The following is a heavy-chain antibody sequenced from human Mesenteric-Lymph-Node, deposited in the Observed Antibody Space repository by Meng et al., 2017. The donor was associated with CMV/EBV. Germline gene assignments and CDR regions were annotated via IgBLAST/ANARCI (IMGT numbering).Heavy chain of an antibody. CDR1: GFSFSTYA. D-gene: IGHD3-9*01. CDR3: ARVRRYFDWVDY. Sequence: GESLKISCAASGFSFSTYAMHWVRQAPGKGLEWVAVISFDGSHKFYADSVKGRFTISRDNAKNSLYLQMNSLRAEDTAVYYCARVRRYFDWVDYWGQGTLVTVSS. V-gene: IGHV3-30-3*01. J-gene: IGHJ4*02. CDR2: ISFDGSHK.